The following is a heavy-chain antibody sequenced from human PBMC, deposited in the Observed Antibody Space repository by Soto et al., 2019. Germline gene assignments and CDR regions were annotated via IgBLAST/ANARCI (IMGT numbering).Heavy chain of an antibody. D-gene: IGHD2-15*01. CDR2: VSYDGRND. J-gene: IGHJ4*02. CDR1: GFTFSDYA. CDR3: ARAKWCFPYDH. Sequence: QVQLVESGGGVVQPGRSLRLSCAASGFTFSDYALHWVRQAPGKGLEWVAVVSYDGRNDYYADSVKGRFTISRDNSKKTMYLQMYSLRCDDTAVFYCARAKWCFPYDHWGQGTLVIVSS. V-gene: IGHV3-30*04.